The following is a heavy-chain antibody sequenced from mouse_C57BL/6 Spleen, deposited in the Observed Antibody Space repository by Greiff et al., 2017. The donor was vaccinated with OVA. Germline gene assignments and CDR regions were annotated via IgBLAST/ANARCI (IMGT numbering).Heavy chain of an antibody. CDR3: ARSLYDYAWFAY. J-gene: IGHJ3*01. D-gene: IGHD2-4*01. CDR2: IRNKANGYTT. Sequence: EVMLVESGGGLVQPGGSLSLSCAASGFTFTDYYMSWVRQPPGKALEWLGFIRNKANGYTTEYSASVKGRFTISRDNSKSILYLQMNALRAEDSATYYCARSLYDYAWFAYWGQGTLVTVSA. CDR1: GFTFTDYY. V-gene: IGHV7-3*01.